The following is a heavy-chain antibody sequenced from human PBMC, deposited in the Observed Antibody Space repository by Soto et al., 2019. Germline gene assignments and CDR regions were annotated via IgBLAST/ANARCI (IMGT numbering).Heavy chain of an antibody. D-gene: IGHD5-12*01. CDR1: GGSINSGAYY. Sequence: QLQLQESGPGLVKPSETLSLTCTVSGGSINSGAYYWGWIRQPPGMGLEWIGSISYSGTTYYNPSLKSRATISIDTSQNHFSLNLSSVTAADTAVYYCARVYDATLNSWGQGTLVTVSS. CDR3: ARVYDATLNS. J-gene: IGHJ5*02. V-gene: IGHV4-39*02. CDR2: ISYSGTT.